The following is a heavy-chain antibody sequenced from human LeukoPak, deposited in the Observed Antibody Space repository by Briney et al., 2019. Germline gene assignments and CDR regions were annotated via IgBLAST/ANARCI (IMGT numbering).Heavy chain of an antibody. CDR2: ISISGATI. D-gene: IGHD3-16*01. V-gene: IGHV3-48*03. CDR3: VRGGGAAYKYNAFDI. CDR1: GFIFSSYE. Sequence: GGSLRLSCAASGFIFSSYEMNWVRQAPGRGLEWISYISISGATIYYAESVKVRFTISRDNTKNSLYLQMNSLRAEDTAVYYCVRGGGAAYKYNAFDIWGQGPMVTGSS. J-gene: IGHJ3*02.